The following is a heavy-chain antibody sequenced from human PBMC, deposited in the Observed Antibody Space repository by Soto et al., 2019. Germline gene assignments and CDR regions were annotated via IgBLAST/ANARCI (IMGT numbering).Heavy chain of an antibody. CDR3: ASLRMVRPTESD. CDR1: GFAFSDYY. CDR2: INPNTGDT. J-gene: IGHJ4*02. Sequence: QVQLVQSGAEVKKPGASVKVSCKASGFAFSDYYLHWVRQAPGQGLESMGWINPNTGDTNYAQKFRGRVTMTRDTSISTAYMELRGLTSDDTAVYHCASLRMVRPTESDWGQGTLVTFSS. V-gene: IGHV1-2*02. D-gene: IGHD2-21*01.